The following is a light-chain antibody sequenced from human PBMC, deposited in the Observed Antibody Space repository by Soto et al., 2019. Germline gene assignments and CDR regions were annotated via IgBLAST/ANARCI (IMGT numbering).Light chain of an antibody. CDR3: CSYAGSSTVAV. CDR1: SSDVGSYNL. V-gene: IGLV2-23*02. CDR2: EVS. J-gene: IGLJ7*01. Sequence: QSALTQPASVSGSPGQSITLSCTGTSSDVGSYNLVSWYQQHPGKAPKLMIYEVSKRPSGVSNRFSGSKSGNTASLTISGLQAEDEANYYCCSYAGSSTVAVFGEVTHVTVL.